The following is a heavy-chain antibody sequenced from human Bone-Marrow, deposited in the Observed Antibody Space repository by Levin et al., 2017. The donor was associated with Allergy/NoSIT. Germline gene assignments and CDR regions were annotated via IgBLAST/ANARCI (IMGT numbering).Heavy chain of an antibody. J-gene: IGHJ5*02. Sequence: SETLSLTCAVSGYSISSGYYWGWIRQPPGKGLEWIGSIYHSGSTYYNPSLKSRVTISVDTSKNQFSLKLSSVTAADTAVYYCARDGEFDPWGQGTLVTVSS. D-gene: IGHD7-27*01. V-gene: IGHV4-38-2*02. CDR1: GYSISSGYY. CDR3: ARDGEFDP. CDR2: IYHSGST.